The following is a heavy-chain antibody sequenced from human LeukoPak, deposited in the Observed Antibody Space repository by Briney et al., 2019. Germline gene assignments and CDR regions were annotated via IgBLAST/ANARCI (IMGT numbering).Heavy chain of an antibody. D-gene: IGHD6-6*01. CDR1: GGTFSSYA. CDR3: ARIPDSRSWFFDY. Sequence: GASVKVSCKASGGTFSSYAISWVRQAPGQGLEWMGGIIPIFGTANYAQKFQGRVTITADESTSTAYMELSSLRSEDTAVYYCARIPDSRSWFFDYWGQGTLVTVSS. CDR2: IIPIFGTA. J-gene: IGHJ4*02. V-gene: IGHV1-69*13.